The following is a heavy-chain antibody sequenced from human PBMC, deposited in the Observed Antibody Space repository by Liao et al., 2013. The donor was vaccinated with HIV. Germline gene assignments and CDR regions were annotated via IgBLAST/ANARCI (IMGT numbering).Heavy chain of an antibody. D-gene: IGHD1-1*01. Sequence: QVQLQESGSGLVKPSETLSLSCTVSGGSISTYYWSWIRQSPGKGLEWIGFSHYSEGTKYHPSLTSRVTISVDTSKNQFSLKLSSVTAADTAVYYCARRGRTPLYWYFDLWGRGTLVTVSS. CDR2: SHYSEGT. CDR1: GGSISTYY. V-gene: IGHV4-59*01. CDR3: ARRGRTPLYWYFDL. J-gene: IGHJ2*01.